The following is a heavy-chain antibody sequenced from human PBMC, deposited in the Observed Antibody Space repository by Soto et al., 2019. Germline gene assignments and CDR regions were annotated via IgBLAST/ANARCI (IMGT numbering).Heavy chain of an antibody. J-gene: IGHJ6*02. CDR2: ISYDGSDK. Sequence: VQLVESGGGEVQPGRSLRLSCAASGFTYTDFALHWVRQAPGKGLEWVANISYDGSDKYYADSVKGRFAIPRDNPKNTLYLEMNSLRPEDTAVYFCARRAWDSYSAIDVWGQGTTVTVFS. CDR3: ARRAWDSYSAIDV. CDR1: GFTYTDFA. D-gene: IGHD3-22*01. V-gene: IGHV3-30*09.